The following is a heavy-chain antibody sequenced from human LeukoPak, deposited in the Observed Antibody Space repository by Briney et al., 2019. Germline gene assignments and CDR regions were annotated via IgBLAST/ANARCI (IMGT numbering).Heavy chain of an antibody. Sequence: GGSLRLSCSASGFTFSGYAMSWVRQAPEKGLEWVSTISSTGDVTYHADSVKGRFTISRDNSKNTLYLQMTTLRVDDTAIYYCATDYTTGYFPYWGQGTLVTVSS. D-gene: IGHD3-9*01. CDR2: ISSTGDVT. J-gene: IGHJ4*02. CDR3: ATDYTTGYFPY. CDR1: GFTFSGYA. V-gene: IGHV3-23*01.